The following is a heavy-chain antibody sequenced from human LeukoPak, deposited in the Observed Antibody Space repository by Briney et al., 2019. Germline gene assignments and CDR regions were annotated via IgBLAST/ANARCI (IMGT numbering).Heavy chain of an antibody. CDR3: AKTEYYYDSSGYFHFVD. J-gene: IGHJ4*02. CDR1: GFTFSSYA. Sequence: RPGGSLRLSCAASGFTFSSYAMSWVRQAPGKGLEWVSAISGSGGSTYYADSVKGRFTISRDNSKNTLYLQMNSLRAEDTAVYYCAKTEYYYDSSGYFHFVDWGRGTLVTVSS. V-gene: IGHV3-23*01. D-gene: IGHD3-22*01. CDR2: ISGSGGST.